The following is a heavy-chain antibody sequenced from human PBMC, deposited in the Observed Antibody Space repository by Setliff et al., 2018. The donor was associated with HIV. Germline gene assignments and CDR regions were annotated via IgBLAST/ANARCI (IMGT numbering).Heavy chain of an antibody. CDR1: GGTFSRDG. Sequence: ASVPVSCKGSGGTFSRDGITWLGQAPGQRPEWMGWISAYDGDTKYAQKFHNRLSMTADTSTTTAYMDLRGLTSDDTGVYYRARVGLEAVPFPTVYWGQGTLVTVSS. CDR3: ARVGLEAVPFPTVY. CDR2: ISAYDGDT. V-gene: IGHV1-18*01. J-gene: IGHJ4*02. D-gene: IGHD4-4*01.